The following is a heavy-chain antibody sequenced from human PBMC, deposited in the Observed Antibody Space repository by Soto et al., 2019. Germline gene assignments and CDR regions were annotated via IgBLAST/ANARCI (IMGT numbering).Heavy chain of an antibody. CDR3: ARISQSDFWSGYYYFFDY. CDR1: GYTFTSYD. V-gene: IGHV1-18*01. D-gene: IGHD3-3*01. Sequence: GASVKVSCKASGYTFTSYDINWVRQAPGQGLQWMGWITAFNGNTKYAQQFQGGVTMTTDTSTSTAYMELRSLESDDTAVYYCARISQSDFWSGYYYFFDYWGQGTLVTVSS. J-gene: IGHJ4*02. CDR2: ITAFNGNT.